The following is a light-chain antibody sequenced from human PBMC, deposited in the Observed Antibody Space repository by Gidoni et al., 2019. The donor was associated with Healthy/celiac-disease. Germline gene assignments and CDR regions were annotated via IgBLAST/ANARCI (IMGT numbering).Light chain of an antibody. CDR1: KLGDKY. Sequence: SYELTQPPSVSVPPGQTARINCSGDKLGDKYACWYQQKPGQSPVLVIYQDSKRPSGIPERFSGSNSGNTATLTISGTQAMDEADYYCQAWDSSTGVFGTGTKVTVL. V-gene: IGLV3-1*01. CDR2: QDS. J-gene: IGLJ1*01. CDR3: QAWDSSTGV.